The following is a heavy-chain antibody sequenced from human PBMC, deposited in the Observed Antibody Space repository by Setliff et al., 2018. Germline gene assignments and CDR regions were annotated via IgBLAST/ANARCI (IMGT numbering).Heavy chain of an antibody. J-gene: IGHJ6*02. Sequence: ASVKVSCKTSGYTFSNYGISWVRQAPGQGLEWMGWIGAYTGNTNYAQKFQGRVTMTTDTSTSTAYMELNSLISEDTAVYLCARDSVTLGQLERRGGFRYYDMDVWGQGTTVTVSS. CDR2: IGAYTGNT. CDR1: GYTFSNYG. V-gene: IGHV1-18*01. CDR3: ARDSVTLGQLERRGGFRYYDMDV. D-gene: IGHD1-1*01.